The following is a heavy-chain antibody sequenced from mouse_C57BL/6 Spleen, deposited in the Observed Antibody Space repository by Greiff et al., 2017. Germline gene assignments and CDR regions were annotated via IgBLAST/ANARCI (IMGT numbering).Heavy chain of an antibody. Sequence: QVTLKVSGAELVRPGASVKLSCKASGYTFTDYYINWVKQRPGQGLEWIARIYPGSGNTYYNEKFKGKATLTAEKSSSTAYMQLSSLTSEDSAVYFCARSSYGTGYFDYWGQGTTLTVSS. D-gene: IGHD2-10*01. CDR1: GYTFTDYY. J-gene: IGHJ2*01. CDR3: ARSSYGTGYFDY. CDR2: IYPGSGNT. V-gene: IGHV1-76*01.